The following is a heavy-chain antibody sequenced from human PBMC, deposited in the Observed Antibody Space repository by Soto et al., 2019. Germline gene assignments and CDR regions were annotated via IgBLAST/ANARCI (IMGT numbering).Heavy chain of an antibody. Sequence: GSLRLSCXASGLTFSNFAMNWVRQAPGKGLEWVSNISDSGGSTYYADSVKGRFTISRGNSKNTLYLQMNSLRGRDTAIYYCVKEGSGWYSRGCFDFWGRGTMVTVSS. V-gene: IGHV3-23*01. J-gene: IGHJ3*01. D-gene: IGHD6-19*01. CDR2: ISDSGGST. CDR1: GLTFSNFA. CDR3: VKEGSGWYSRGCFDF.